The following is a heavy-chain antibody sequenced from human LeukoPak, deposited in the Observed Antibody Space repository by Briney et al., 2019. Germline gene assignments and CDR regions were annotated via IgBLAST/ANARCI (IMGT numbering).Heavy chain of an antibody. CDR3: ARGGYCSSTSCTTNWFDP. CDR1: GYTFTSYG. CDR2: ISAYNGNT. V-gene: IGHV1-18*01. D-gene: IGHD2-2*01. Sequence: ASVKVSCKASGYTFTSYGISWVRQAPGQGLEWMGWISAYNGNTNYAQKLQGRVTMTTDTSTSTAYMELRSLRSDDTAVYYCARGGYCSSTSCTTNWFDPWGQGTLVTVSS. J-gene: IGHJ5*02.